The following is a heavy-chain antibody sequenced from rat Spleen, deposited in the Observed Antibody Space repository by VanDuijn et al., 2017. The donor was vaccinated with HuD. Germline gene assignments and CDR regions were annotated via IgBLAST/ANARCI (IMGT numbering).Heavy chain of an antibody. Sequence: EVQVLESGGGLVQPGNSLKLSCATSGFTFSTAWMYWYRQFPEKRLEWVARIKAKSNNYATDYTESVKGRFTISRDDSKGSIYLQMNNLKEGDTAIYYCARFSARGYFDYWGQGVMVTVSS. D-gene: IGHD3-3*01. CDR3: ARFSARGYFDY. CDR2: IKAKSNNYAT. J-gene: IGHJ2*01. CDR1: GFTFSTAW. V-gene: IGHV6-6*01.